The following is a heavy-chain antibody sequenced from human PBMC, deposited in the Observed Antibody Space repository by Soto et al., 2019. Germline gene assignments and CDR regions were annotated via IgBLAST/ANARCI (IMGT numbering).Heavy chain of an antibody. CDR1: GFTFSSYA. CDR3: AKVSRSGSYLDY. V-gene: IGHV3-23*01. J-gene: IGHJ4*02. D-gene: IGHD1-26*01. CDR2: ISGSGGST. Sequence: PGGSLRLSCASSGFTFSSYAMSWVRQAPGKGLEWVSAISGSGGSTYYADSVKGRFTISRDNSKNTLYLQMNSLRAEDTAVYYCAKVSRSGSYLDYWGQGTLVTVSS.